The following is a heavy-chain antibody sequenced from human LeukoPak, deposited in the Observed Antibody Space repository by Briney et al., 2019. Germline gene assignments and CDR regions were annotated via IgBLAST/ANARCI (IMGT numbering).Heavy chain of an antibody. CDR2: IYYSGTT. CDR3: AREIRPGSGNSTY. V-gene: IGHV4-39*02. J-gene: IGHJ4*02. Sequence: PSETLSLTRSVSGGSISSSPYYWGWIRQPPGKGLEWIGTIYYSGTTYYNPSLKSRVTISVDTSKNQFSLKLSSVTAADTAVYYCAREIRPGSGNSTYWGQGTLVTVSS. CDR1: GGSISSSPYY. D-gene: IGHD3-10*01.